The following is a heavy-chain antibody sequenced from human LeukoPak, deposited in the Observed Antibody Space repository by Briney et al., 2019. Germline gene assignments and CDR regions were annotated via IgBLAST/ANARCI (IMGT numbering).Heavy chain of an antibody. D-gene: IGHD6-13*01. CDR1: GFTFDDYA. Sequence: GGSLRLSCAASGFTFDDYAMHWVRQAPGKGLEWVSLISGDGGSTYYADSVKGRFTVSRDNSKNTLCLQMNSLRAEDTAVYYCAKGGAAAAKVFDYWGQGTLVTVSS. CDR3: AKGGAAAAKVFDY. J-gene: IGHJ4*02. CDR2: ISGDGGST. V-gene: IGHV3-43*02.